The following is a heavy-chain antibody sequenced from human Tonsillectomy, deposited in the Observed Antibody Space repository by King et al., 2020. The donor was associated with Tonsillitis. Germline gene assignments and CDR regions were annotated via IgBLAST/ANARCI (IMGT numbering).Heavy chain of an antibody. CDR1: GFTFSSYA. CDR2: IYSGGSST. Sequence: QLVQSGGGLVQPGESLRLSCAASGFTFSSYAMSWVRQAPGQGLEWVAGIYSGGSSTYYADSVKGRFTISRDNSKNTLYLQMNSLRAEDTAVYYCANCKGSSWYPAAPHDAFDIWGHGTTVSVS. J-gene: IGHJ3*02. V-gene: IGHV3-23*03. D-gene: IGHD6-13*01. CDR3: ANCKGSSWYPAAPHDAFDI.